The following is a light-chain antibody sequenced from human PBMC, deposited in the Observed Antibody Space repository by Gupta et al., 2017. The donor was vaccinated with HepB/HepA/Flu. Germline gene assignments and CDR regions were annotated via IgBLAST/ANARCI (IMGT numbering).Light chain of an antibody. CDR1: QSVLNTYNNKNY. CDR2: LVS. Sequence: DIVMTQSLDSLAVSLGERATINCKSSQSVLNTYNNKNYLTWYHQKPGHPPKVLIYLVSTRESGVPDRFSGRGSGTXFTRTIXNLQAEDVAVYYCQQYDSHPRTFGXGTKVEIK. J-gene: IGKJ1*01. CDR3: QQYDSHPRT. V-gene: IGKV4-1*01.